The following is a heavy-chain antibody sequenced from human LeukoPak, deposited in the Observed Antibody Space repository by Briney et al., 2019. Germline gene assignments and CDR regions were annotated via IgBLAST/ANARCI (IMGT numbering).Heavy chain of an antibody. J-gene: IGHJ4*02. Sequence: GGSLRLSCAASGFTFSSYAMSWVRQAPGKGLEWVSAISGSGGSTYYADSVKGRFTISRDNSKNTLYPQMNSLRAEDTAVYYCAKGQGSGVYKYNFDCWGQGILVTVSS. V-gene: IGHV3-23*01. CDR3: AKGQGSGVYKYNFDC. CDR1: GFTFSSYA. CDR2: ISGSGGST. D-gene: IGHD3-10*01.